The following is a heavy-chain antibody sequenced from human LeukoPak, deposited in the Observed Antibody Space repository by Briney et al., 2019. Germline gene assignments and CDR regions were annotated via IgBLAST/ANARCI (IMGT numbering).Heavy chain of an antibody. V-gene: IGHV1-46*01. D-gene: IGHD3-10*01. Sequence: ASVKVSCKASGYTFTSYYMHRVRQAPGQGLEWMGIINPSGGSTSYAQKFQGRVTMTRDTSTSTVYMELSSLRSEDTAVYYCASTWSSRWNWFDPWGQGTLVTVSS. CDR3: ASTWSSRWNWFDP. CDR1: GYTFTSYY. J-gene: IGHJ5*02. CDR2: INPSGGST.